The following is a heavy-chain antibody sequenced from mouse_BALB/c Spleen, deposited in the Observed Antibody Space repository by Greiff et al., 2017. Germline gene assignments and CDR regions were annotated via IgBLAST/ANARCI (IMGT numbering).Heavy chain of an antibody. CDR2: IYPGDGDT. D-gene: IGHD2-4*01. CDR3: ASPVYYDYDDYAMDY. V-gene: IGHV1-87*01. J-gene: IGHJ4*01. CDR1: GYTFTSYW. Sequence: QVQLKESGAELARPGASVKLSCKASGYTFTSYWMQWVKQRPGQGLEWIGAIYPGDGDTRYTQKFKGKATLTADKSSSTAYMQLSSLASEDSAVYYCASPVYYDYDDYAMDYWGQGTSVTVSS.